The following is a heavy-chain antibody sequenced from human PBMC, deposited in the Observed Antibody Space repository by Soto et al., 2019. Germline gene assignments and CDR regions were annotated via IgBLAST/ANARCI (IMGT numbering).Heavy chain of an antibody. CDR3: ARVCGGACHYGMDV. CDR2: IYYSGST. Sequence: WTWIRQHPGKGLEWIGYIYYSGSTYYNPSLKSRVTISVDTSKNQFSLKLSSVTAADTAVYYCARVCGGACHYGMDVWGQGTTVTVSS. J-gene: IGHJ6*02. D-gene: IGHD2-21*02. V-gene: IGHV4-31*02.